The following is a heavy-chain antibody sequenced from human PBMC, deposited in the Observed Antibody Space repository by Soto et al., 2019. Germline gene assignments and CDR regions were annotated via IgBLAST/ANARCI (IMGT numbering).Heavy chain of an antibody. CDR2: ITVNGIT. Sequence: EALSVTCPVSGAYVSDFSWSWIRQPAGKGLEWIGRITVNGITQYTPSFRSRVTMSMDTSRNQFSLNLQSATAADTALYYCARESGEKWTYEAHWGQGTLVTVSS. J-gene: IGHJ1*01. CDR3: ARESGEKWTYEAH. V-gene: IGHV4-4*07. CDR1: GAYVSDFS. D-gene: IGHD1-26*01.